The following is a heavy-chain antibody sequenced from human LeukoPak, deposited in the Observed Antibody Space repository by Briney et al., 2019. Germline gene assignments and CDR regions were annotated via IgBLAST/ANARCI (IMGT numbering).Heavy chain of an antibody. J-gene: IGHJ4*02. V-gene: IGHV3-13*01. CDR2: IGVAANT. CDR3: ARQNTPLGNFDN. D-gene: IGHD1-26*01. Sequence: GGSLRLSCAASGFTFSSYDMHWVRQATGKGLEWVSAIGVAANTCYSCPVKGRFTISRENAKKSLYLLMTSLRAEDTAVYYCARQNTPLGNFDNCGQRNPGTVSS. CDR1: GFTFSSYD.